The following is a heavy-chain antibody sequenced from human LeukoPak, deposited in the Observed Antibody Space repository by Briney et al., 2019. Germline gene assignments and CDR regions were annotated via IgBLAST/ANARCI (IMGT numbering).Heavy chain of an antibody. Sequence: PSQTLSLTCAISGDSVSSNSAAWNWIRQSASRGLEWLGRTFYRSKWYNEYAISLRSRITIAPDTSKNQISLQLSSVTPEDTAVYYCAGAWDRGDSYDGTYSWGQGTLVTVSS. CDR2: TFYRSKWYN. CDR3: AGAWDRGDSYDGTYS. V-gene: IGHV6-1*01. D-gene: IGHD1-7*01. CDR1: GDSVSSNSAA. J-gene: IGHJ5*02.